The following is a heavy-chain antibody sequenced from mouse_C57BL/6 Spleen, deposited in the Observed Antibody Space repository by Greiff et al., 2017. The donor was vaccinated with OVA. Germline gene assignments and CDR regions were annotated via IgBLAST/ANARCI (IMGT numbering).Heavy chain of an antibody. CDR3: ARVYDYDGVVDY. D-gene: IGHD2-4*01. Sequence: EVKLMESGPVLVKPGASVKMSCKASGYTFTDYYMNWVKQSHGKSLEWIGVINPYNGGTSYNQKFTGKATLTVDMSSSTAYMELNSLTSEDSAVYYCARVYDYDGVVDYWGQGTTLTVSS. J-gene: IGHJ2*01. CDR2: INPYNGGT. CDR1: GYTFTDYY. V-gene: IGHV1-19*01.